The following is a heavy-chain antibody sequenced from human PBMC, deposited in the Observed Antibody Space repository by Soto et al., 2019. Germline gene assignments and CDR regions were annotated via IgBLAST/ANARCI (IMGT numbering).Heavy chain of an antibody. CDR3: ARHRKVVARGTYYMDV. Sequence: GESLKISCKGSGYSFTNYWIGWARXKPXXGLEWMGIIYPDDSDTKYSPSXXGXXXXXXXXXXXXXXLQWSSLKASDTGIYYCARHRKVVARGTYYMDVWGNGTTVTVSS. D-gene: IGHD2-15*01. CDR2: IYPDDSDT. J-gene: IGHJ6*03. V-gene: IGHV5-51*01. CDR1: GYSFTNYW.